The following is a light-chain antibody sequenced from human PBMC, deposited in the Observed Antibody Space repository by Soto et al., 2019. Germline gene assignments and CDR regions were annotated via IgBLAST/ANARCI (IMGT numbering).Light chain of an antibody. CDR1: QTVTRSY. J-gene: IGKJ5*01. Sequence: IVSTQSPGTLSLSPGERYTLSCMASQTVTRSYLAWYQHKPGQAPRLLISGISRRAPGIPDRFSGDGSGTDFTLTISRLEPEDYAVYYCHPYDGSPITFGQGTRLEIK. CDR2: GIS. CDR3: HPYDGSPIT. V-gene: IGKV3-20*01.